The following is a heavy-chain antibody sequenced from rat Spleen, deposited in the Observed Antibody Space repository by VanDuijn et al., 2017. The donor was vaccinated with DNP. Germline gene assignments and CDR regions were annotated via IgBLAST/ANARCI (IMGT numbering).Heavy chain of an antibody. D-gene: IGHD1-9*01. CDR1: GFSLMDYS. CDR3: SRAGYYGYTYPFDY. V-gene: IGHV2S63*01. CDR2: MWSAGST. Sequence: EVQLKESGPGLVQPSQTLSLTCTVSGFSLMDYSLHWVRQTPGKGLEWVGVMWSAGSTSYNSALKSRLSISRDTSKSQVFLRMNSLQTEDTAIYYCSRAGYYGYTYPFDYWGQGVLVTVSS. J-gene: IGHJ2*01.